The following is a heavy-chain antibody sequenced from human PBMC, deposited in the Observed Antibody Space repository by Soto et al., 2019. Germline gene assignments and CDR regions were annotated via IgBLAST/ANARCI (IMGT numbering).Heavy chain of an antibody. V-gene: IGHV3-23*01. CDR3: AKAYDYFYYGMDV. CDR2: ISGSGGST. J-gene: IGHJ6*02. D-gene: IGHD4-17*01. Sequence: GGSLRLSCAASGFTFSSYAMSWVRQAPGKGPEWVSAISGSGGSTYYADSVKGRFTISRDNSKNTLYLQMNSLRAEDTAVYYCAKAYDYFYYGMDVWGQGTTVTVSS. CDR1: GFTFSSYA.